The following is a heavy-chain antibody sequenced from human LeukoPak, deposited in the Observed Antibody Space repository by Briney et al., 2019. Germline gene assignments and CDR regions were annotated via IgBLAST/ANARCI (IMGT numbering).Heavy chain of an antibody. V-gene: IGHV1-46*01. CDR3: ARDNRGERTPGWGYGGFDI. D-gene: IGHD3-16*01. CDR1: GYTFAKFY. Sequence: GASVKVSCKASGYTFAKFYIHWVRQASGQGLEWMGIINPSGGTTSYAQKFQGRVSMTRDTSTSTVYMELSSLRSEDTAVYYCARDNRGERTPGWGYGGFDIWGQGTMVSVSS. CDR2: INPSGGTT. J-gene: IGHJ3*02.